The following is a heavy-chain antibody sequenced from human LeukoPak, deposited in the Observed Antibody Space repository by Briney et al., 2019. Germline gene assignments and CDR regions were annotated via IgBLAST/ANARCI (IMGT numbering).Heavy chain of an antibody. J-gene: IGHJ5*02. CDR2: INPNSGGT. V-gene: IGHV1-2*02. D-gene: IGHD3-3*01. Sequence: ASVKVSCKASGYSFTGYYMDWVRQAPGQGLEWMGWINPNSGGTNYAQKFQGRVTVTRDTSINTAYMELSRLRSDDTAVYYCARALGSGYSNWFDPWGQGTLVTVSS. CDR1: GYSFTGYY. CDR3: ARALGSGYSNWFDP.